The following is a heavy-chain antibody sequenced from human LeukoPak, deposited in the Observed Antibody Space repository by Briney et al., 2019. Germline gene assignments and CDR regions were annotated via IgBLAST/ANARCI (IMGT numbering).Heavy chain of an antibody. CDR2: INHSGST. J-gene: IGHJ4*02. CDR3: ARDPLGQDIVVVPAAQGGFDY. D-gene: IGHD2-2*01. V-gene: IGHV4-34*01. CDR1: GASFNGYY. Sequence: SETLSLTCAVYGASFNGYYWSWIRQPPGKGLEWIGQINHSGSTTYNPSLKSPVTMSVDTSKNQFSLKLRSVTAADTAVYYCARDPLGQDIVVVPAAQGGFDYWGQGTLVTVSS.